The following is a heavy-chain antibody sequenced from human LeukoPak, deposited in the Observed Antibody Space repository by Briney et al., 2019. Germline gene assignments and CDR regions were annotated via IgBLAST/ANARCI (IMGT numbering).Heavy chain of an antibody. CDR2: IRYDGSNK. Sequence: GGSLRLPCAASGFTFSSYGMHWVRQAPGKGLEWVAFIRYDGSNKYYADSVKGRFTISRDNSKNTLYLQMNSLRAEDTAVYYCAKDLGIVVVTAIPGDDAFDIWGQGTMVTVSS. D-gene: IGHD2-21*02. CDR3: AKDLGIVVVTAIPGDDAFDI. J-gene: IGHJ3*02. CDR1: GFTFSSYG. V-gene: IGHV3-30*02.